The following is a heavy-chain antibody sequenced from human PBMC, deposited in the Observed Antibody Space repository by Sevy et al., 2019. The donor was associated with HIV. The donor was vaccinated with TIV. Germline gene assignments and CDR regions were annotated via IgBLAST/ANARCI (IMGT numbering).Heavy chain of an antibody. CDR1: GISISSHW. V-gene: IGHV3-7*01. CDR3: ARAMGV. Sequence: GGSLRLSCVGSGISISSHWMNWVRLSPGKGLEWVANINQDGSEIYYVDSEKGLFTISRENAKNSGYLQMHSLRVVDSGVYYCARAMGVWGQGTTVTVSS. CDR2: INQDGSEI. J-gene: IGHJ6*02.